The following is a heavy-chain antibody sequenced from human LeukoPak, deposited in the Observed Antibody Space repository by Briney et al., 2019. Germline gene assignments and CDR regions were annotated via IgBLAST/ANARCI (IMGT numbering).Heavy chain of an antibody. V-gene: IGHV3-7*01. D-gene: IGHD4-11*01. J-gene: IGHJ4*02. CDR1: GFSFGSYA. CDR3: ARGSAVTANNFDF. CDR2: IKQDESEK. Sequence: PGGSLRLSCTASGFSFGSYAMGWVRQAPGKGLEWVANIKQDESEKYYVDSVKGRFTISRDNAKNSLYLQMNSLRAEDTAVYYCARGSAVTANNFDFWGQGTLVTVSS.